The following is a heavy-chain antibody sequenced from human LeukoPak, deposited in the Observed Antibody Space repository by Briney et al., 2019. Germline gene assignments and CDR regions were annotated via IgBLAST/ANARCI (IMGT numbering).Heavy chain of an antibody. J-gene: IGHJ4*02. CDR2: IYYSGSA. CDR1: GGSINSYY. Sequence: SETLSLTCTVSGGSINSYYWSWIRQPPGKGLEWIGYIYYSGSANYNPSLKSRVTISVDTSKNQFSLKLSSVTAADTAVYYCARAALDYYDSSGYKDYWGQGTLVTVSS. D-gene: IGHD3-22*01. V-gene: IGHV4-59*08. CDR3: ARAALDYYDSSGYKDY.